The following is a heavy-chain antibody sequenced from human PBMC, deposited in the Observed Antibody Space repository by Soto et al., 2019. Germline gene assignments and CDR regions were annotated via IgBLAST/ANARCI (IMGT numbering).Heavy chain of an antibody. CDR1: GGSISSGGYY. Sequence: SETLSLTCTVSGGSISSGGYYWSWIRQHPGKGLEWIGSIYYSAGTYYNPSLKSRVSMSVDTSKNQFSLRLSSVTAADTAVYYCARGGPDSSHYDLRYYYGMDVWGQGTTVTVSS. CDR3: ARGGPDSSHYDLRYYYGMDV. V-gene: IGHV4-31*03. D-gene: IGHD6-19*01. J-gene: IGHJ6*02. CDR2: IYYSAGT.